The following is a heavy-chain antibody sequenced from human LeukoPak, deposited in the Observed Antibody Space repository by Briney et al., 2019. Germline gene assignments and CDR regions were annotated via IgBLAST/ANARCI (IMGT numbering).Heavy chain of an antibody. V-gene: IGHV3-74*01. D-gene: IGHD3-10*01. CDR2: INSDGSST. Sequence: GGSLRLSCAASGFTFSSYWMHWVRHAPGKGLVWVSRINSDGSSTSYADSVKGRFTISRDNAKNTLYLQMNGLRAEDTAVYYCARALYYGSGSYYIPLWFDPWGQGTLVTVSS. CDR3: ARALYYGSGSYYIPLWFDP. J-gene: IGHJ5*02. CDR1: GFTFSSYW.